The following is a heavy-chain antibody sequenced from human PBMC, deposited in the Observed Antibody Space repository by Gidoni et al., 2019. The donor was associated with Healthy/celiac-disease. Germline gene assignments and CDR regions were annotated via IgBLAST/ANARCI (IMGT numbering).Heavy chain of an antibody. J-gene: IGHJ4*02. D-gene: IGHD3-10*01. Sequence: QLHLQESGPGLVKPSETLSLTCTVSGGSITSSSYYWGWIRQPPVKGLEWIGSIYYSGSTYYNQSLKSRVTISVDTSKNQFSLKLSSVTAADTAVYYCARLFAWFGELRSQPTHDYWGQGTLVTVSS. CDR2: IYYSGST. CDR3: ARLFAWFGELRSQPTHDY. V-gene: IGHV4-39*01. CDR1: GGSITSSSYY.